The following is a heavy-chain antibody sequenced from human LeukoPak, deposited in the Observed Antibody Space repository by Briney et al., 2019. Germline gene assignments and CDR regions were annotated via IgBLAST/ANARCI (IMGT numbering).Heavy chain of an antibody. CDR1: GGTFSSYA. V-gene: IGHV1-69*05. D-gene: IGHD6-13*01. CDR2: IIPIFGTA. CDR3: ARGGGSGIAAAGHYYYYYMDV. J-gene: IGHJ6*03. Sequence: ASVKVSCKASGGTFSSYAISWVRLAPGQGLEWMGGIIPIFGTANYAQKFQGRVTITTDESTSTAYMELSSLRSEDTAVYYCARGGGSGIAAAGHYYYYYMDVWGKGTTVTVSS.